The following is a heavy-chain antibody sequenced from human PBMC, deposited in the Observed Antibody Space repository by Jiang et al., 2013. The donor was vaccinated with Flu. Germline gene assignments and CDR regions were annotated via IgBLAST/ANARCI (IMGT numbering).Heavy chain of an antibody. Sequence: GFTFSSYGDCTGSGQAPGKGLEWVAFISYDEKIHSYRDSVKGRFSIYRDNNKKTLSLQMNNLRVEDTAVYYCAKREWLGGYCVGDSCDGSSSVDSWGLGTLVTVSS. CDR1: GFTFSSYG. J-gene: IGHJ4*02. CDR2: ISYDEKIH. D-gene: IGHD2-21*02. V-gene: IGHV3-30*18. CDR3: AKREWLGGYCVGDSCDGSSSVDS.